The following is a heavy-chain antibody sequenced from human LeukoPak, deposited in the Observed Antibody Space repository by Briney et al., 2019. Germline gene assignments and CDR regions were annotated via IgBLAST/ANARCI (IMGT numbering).Heavy chain of an antibody. CDR3: ARGAAMAPRGFDY. V-gene: IGHV3-48*03. CDR1: GXTFSSYE. Sequence: GGSLRLSCAASGXTFSSYEMNWVRQAPGKGLEWVSYISSSGSTIYYADSVKGRFTISRDNAKNSLYLQMNSLRAEDTAVYYCARGAAMAPRGFDYWGQGTLVTVSS. J-gene: IGHJ4*02. D-gene: IGHD5-18*01. CDR2: ISSSGSTI.